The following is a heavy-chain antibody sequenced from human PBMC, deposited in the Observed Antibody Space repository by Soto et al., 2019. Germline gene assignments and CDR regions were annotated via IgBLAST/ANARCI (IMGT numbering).Heavy chain of an antibody. CDR1: GGSISRYY. Sequence: SETLSLTCTVSGGSISRYYWSWIRQPPGKGLEWIGYIYYSGSTNYNPSLKSRVTISVDTSKNQFSLKLSSVTAADTAVYYCARPDSFCRGGSCYSVALDIWGQGTMVTVSS. J-gene: IGHJ3*02. CDR2: IYYSGST. CDR3: ARPDSFCRGGSCYSVALDI. D-gene: IGHD2-15*01. V-gene: IGHV4-59*08.